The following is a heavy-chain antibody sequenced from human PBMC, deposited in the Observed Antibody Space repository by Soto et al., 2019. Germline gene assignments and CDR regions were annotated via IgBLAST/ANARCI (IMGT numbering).Heavy chain of an antibody. CDR3: AREPIVEGPPGYNWFDP. J-gene: IGHJ5*02. V-gene: IGHV4-34*12. Sequence: PSETLSLTCAVYGGSFSAYYWSWVRQPPGKGLEWIGEIIHSESTKYNPSLKSRVTISVDTSKNQFSLKLSSVAAADTAVYYCAREPIVEGPPGYNWFDPWGQGILVTVSS. D-gene: IGHD3-22*01. CDR2: IIHSEST. CDR1: GGSFSAYY.